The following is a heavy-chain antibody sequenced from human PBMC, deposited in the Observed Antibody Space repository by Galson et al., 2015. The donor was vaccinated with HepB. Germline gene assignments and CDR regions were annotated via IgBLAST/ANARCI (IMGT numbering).Heavy chain of an antibody. CDR2: INEDGRTT. CDR1: GFTFSRYW. CDR3: ARDVAGSGSR. D-gene: IGHD3-10*01. J-gene: IGHJ4*02. V-gene: IGHV3-74*01. Sequence: SLRLSCAASGFTFSRYWMHWVRQAPGKGLVWVSRINEDGRTTNYADSVKGRSTISRDNAKNTLYLQMNSLTVEDTALCYCARDVAGSGSRWGQGTLVTVSS.